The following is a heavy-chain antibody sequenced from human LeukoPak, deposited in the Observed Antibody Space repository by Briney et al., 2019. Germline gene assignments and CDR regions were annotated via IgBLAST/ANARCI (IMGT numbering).Heavy chain of an antibody. D-gene: IGHD4-17*01. CDR3: AKLTTS. J-gene: IGHJ4*02. V-gene: IGHV3-53*01. CDR2: TVGGGDGT. CDR1: GLTGSHNY. Sequence: GGSLRLSCAASGLTGSHNYVSWVRQAPGKGLEWVAVTVGGGDGTYYADSVKGRFTISRDNSNNTLYLQMNSLRAEDTAVYYCAKLTTSWGQGTLVTVSS.